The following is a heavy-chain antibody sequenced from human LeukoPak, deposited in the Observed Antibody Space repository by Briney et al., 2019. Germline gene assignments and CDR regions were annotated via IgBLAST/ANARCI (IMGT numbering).Heavy chain of an antibody. V-gene: IGHV4-34*01. J-gene: IGHJ4*02. Sequence: PSETLSLTCAVYGGSFSGYYWTWIRQPPGKGLEWIGEINHSGNTNYNPSLDSRVTISADRSKNQFSLKLSSVTAADTAVYYCARGDGWGSYYTPLASWGRGTRVSVSS. D-gene: IGHD3-10*01. CDR3: ARGDGWGSYYTPLAS. CDR2: INHSGNT. CDR1: GGSFSGYY.